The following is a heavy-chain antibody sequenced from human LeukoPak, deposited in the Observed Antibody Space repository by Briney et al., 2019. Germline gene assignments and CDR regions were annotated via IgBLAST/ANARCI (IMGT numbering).Heavy chain of an antibody. CDR1: AFSFSDYN. Sequence: GGSLRLSCAASAFSFSDYNMNWVRQAPGKGLEWVSSITSTGSYIYYADSVKGRFTISRDNAKNSLYLQMNSLRAEDTAVYYCARGKGYYYDSSGAKFDYWGQGTLVTVSS. D-gene: IGHD3-22*01. J-gene: IGHJ4*02. CDR3: ARGKGYYYDSSGAKFDY. CDR2: ITSTGSYI. V-gene: IGHV3-21*01.